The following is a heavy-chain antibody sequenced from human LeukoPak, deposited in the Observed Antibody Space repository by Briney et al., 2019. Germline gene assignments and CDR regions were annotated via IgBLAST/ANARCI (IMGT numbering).Heavy chain of an antibody. V-gene: IGHV3-11*04. D-gene: IGHD6-19*01. CDR1: GFTFSDYY. CDR3: ARGGQDPIVVWQWLADY. Sequence: PGGSLRLSCAASGFTFSDYYMSWIRQAPGKGLEWVSYISSSGSTKYYADSVKGRFTISRDNAKNSLYLQMNSLRAEDTAVYYCARGGQDPIVVWQWLADYWGQGTLVTVSS. CDR2: ISSSGSTK. J-gene: IGHJ4*02.